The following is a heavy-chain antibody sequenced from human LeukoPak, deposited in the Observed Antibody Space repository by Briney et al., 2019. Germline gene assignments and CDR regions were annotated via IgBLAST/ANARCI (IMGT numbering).Heavy chain of an antibody. CDR2: IYTSGST. Sequence: SETLSLTCTVSGGSISSYYWSWIRQPAGKGLEWIGRIYTSGSTNYNPSLKSRVTMSVDTSKNQFSLKLSSVTAADTAVYYRAREALVVVPAAIHFDYWGQGTLVTVSS. V-gene: IGHV4-4*07. J-gene: IGHJ4*02. CDR1: GGSISSYY. D-gene: IGHD2-2*01. CDR3: AREALVVVPAAIHFDY.